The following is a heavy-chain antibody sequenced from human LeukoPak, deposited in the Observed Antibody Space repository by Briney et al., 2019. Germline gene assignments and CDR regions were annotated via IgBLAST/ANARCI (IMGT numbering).Heavy chain of an antibody. CDR3: AKGQQSGSYSSSDY. J-gene: IGHJ4*02. V-gene: IGHV3-23*01. CDR2: ISGSGGDT. Sequence: GGSLRLSCAASGFTFSTYTMNWVRQAPGKGLEWVSVISGSGGDTYYADSVKGRFTISRDNSKNTLYLQMNSLRAEDTAVYHCAKGQQSGSYSSSDYWGQGTLDTVSS. CDR1: GFTFSTYT. D-gene: IGHD1-26*01.